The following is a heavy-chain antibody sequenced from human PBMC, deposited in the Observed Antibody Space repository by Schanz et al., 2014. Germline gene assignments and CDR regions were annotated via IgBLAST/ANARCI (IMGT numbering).Heavy chain of an antibody. CDR3: TKGRTFGR. Sequence: QVQLVQSGSEVKKPGDSVKVSCETSGYSFTKYGINWVRQAPGQGLEWMGWMNPNSGNTGYAQKFQGRVTMTRHTSISTAYMELSSLRSEDTAVYYCTKGRTFGRWGQGTLVTVSS. V-gene: IGHV1-8*01. CDR2: MNPNSGNT. D-gene: IGHD3-16*01. J-gene: IGHJ4*02. CDR1: GYSFTKYG.